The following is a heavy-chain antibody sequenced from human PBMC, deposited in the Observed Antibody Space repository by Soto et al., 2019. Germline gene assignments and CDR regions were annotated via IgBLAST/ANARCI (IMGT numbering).Heavy chain of an antibody. CDR1: GLTFSTYS. CDR3: ATDVWDCSGATCHEF. J-gene: IGHJ4*02. D-gene: IGHD2-8*02. Sequence: GGSLRLSCVISGLTFSTYSMKWVRQAPGKGLEWVSYIGGSSDTSSDIYYADSVKGRFAISRDNAKSSLYLQMNSLRAEDTAVYYCATDVWDCSGATCHEFWGQGTLVTVSS. CDR2: IGGSSDTSSDI. V-gene: IGHV3-48*01.